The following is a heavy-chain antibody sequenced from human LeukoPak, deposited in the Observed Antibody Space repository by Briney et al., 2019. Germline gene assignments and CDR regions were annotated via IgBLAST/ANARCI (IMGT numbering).Heavy chain of an antibody. V-gene: IGHV3-30-3*01. J-gene: IGHJ4*02. CDR2: ISYDGSNK. CDR1: GFTFSSYA. Sequence: PGRSLRLSCAASGFTFSSYAMHWVRQAPGKGLEWVGVISYDGSNKYYADSVKGRFTISRDNSKNTLYLQMNSLRAEDTAVYYCARESIAIGVFDYWGQGTLVTVSS. CDR3: ARESIAIGVFDY.